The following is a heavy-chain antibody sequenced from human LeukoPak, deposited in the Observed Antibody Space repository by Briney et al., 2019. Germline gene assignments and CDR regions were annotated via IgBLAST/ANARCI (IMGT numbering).Heavy chain of an antibody. CDR2: ISVYSGNT. V-gene: IGHV1-18*01. Sequence: ASVKVSCKASGYTFTNYGISWVRQAPGQGLEWMGWISVYSGNTNYAQKLQDRVTMTTDTSTSIAYMELRSLRSDDTAVYYCARVTFGGRNYDSDGYSDYWGQGTLVTVS. J-gene: IGHJ4*02. CDR1: GYTFTNYG. CDR3: ARVTFGGRNYDSDGYSDY. D-gene: IGHD3-22*01.